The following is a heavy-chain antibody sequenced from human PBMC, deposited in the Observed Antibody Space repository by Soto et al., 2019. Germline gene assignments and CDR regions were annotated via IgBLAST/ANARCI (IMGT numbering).Heavy chain of an antibody. CDR1: GFSLSTSEVG. D-gene: IGHD2-2*01. CDR2: IYWDDDK. Sequence: QITFKESGPTLVKPTQTLTLTCTFSGFSLSTSEVGVGWIHQPPGKALEWLALIYWDDDKRYSPSLKSRLTITKDTSRNQVVLTMTNMDPVDTATYYCARDSSTLYYFDYWGQGTLVTVSS. J-gene: IGHJ4*02. V-gene: IGHV2-5*02. CDR3: ARDSSTLYYFDY.